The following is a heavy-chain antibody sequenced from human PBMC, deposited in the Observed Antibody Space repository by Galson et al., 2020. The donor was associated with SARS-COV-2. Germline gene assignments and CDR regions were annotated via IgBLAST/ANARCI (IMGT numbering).Heavy chain of an antibody. J-gene: IGHJ4*02. D-gene: IGHD6-19*01. V-gene: IGHV3-30*04. CDR1: GFTFSSYA. CDR3: ARDSSGWYLGD. CDR2: ISYDGSNK. Sequence: GGSLRLSCAASGFTFSSYAMHWVRQAPGKGLEWVAVISYDGSNKYSADSVKGRFTISRDNSKNTLYLQMNSLRAEDTAVYYCARDSSGWYLGDWGQGTLVTVSS.